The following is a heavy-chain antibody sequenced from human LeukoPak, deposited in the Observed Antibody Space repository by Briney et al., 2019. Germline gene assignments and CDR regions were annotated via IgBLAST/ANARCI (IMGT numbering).Heavy chain of an antibody. V-gene: IGHV1-69*05. Sequence: GASVKVSCKASGGTFSSYAISWVRQAPGQGLEWMGRIIPIFGTANYAQKFQGRVTITTDESTSTAYMELSSLRSEDTAVYYCARVPYYDFWSGHEKWGQGTLVTVSS. CDR3: ARVPYYDFWSGHEK. CDR2: IIPIFGTA. J-gene: IGHJ4*02. CDR1: GGTFSSYA. D-gene: IGHD3-3*01.